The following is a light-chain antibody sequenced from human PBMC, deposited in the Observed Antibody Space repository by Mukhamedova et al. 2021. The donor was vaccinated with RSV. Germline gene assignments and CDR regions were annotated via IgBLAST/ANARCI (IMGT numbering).Light chain of an antibody. V-gene: IGKV1-33*01. J-gene: IGKJ2*01. CDR2: DAS. Sequence: WYQRRVHGKAPKLLIYDASNLETGVPSRFTGRGSGTDFTLTISSLQPEDIATYYCQQYANLVFTFGQGTKLEI. CDR3: QQYANLVFT.